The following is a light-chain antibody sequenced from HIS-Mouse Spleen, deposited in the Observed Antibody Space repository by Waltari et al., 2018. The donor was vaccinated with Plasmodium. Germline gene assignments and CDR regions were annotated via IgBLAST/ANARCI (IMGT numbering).Light chain of an antibody. J-gene: IGLJ2*01. V-gene: IGLV2-23*03. Sequence: QSALTQPASVSGSPGQSITISCTGTSSAVRSYNLVSWYQQQPGKAPKLMIYEGSKRPSGVSNRFSGSKSGNTASLTISGLQAEDEADYYCCSYAGSSTFVVFGGGTKLTVL. CDR1: SSAVRSYNL. CDR2: EGS. CDR3: CSYAGSSTFVV.